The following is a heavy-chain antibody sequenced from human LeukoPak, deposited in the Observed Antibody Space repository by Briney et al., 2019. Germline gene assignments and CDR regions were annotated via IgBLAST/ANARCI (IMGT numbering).Heavy chain of an antibody. J-gene: IGHJ4*02. CDR1: GGSFSGYN. CDR2: INHSGST. Sequence: KASETLSLTCAVYGGSFSGYNWSWIRQPPGKGLEWIGEINHSGSTNYNPSLKSRVTISVDTSKNQFSLKLSSVTAADTAVYYCARESGAVAGTTHIGYWGQGTLVTVSS. CDR3: ARESGAVAGTTHIGY. V-gene: IGHV4-34*01. D-gene: IGHD6-19*01.